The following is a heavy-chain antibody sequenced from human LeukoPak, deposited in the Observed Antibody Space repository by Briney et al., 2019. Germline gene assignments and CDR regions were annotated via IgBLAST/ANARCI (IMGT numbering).Heavy chain of an antibody. CDR1: GFTFSTYS. CDR3: ASRIVGPNRIDY. D-gene: IGHD1-26*01. Sequence: GGSLRLSCAASGFTFSTYSMNWVRQAPGKGLEWVSSISSSSSYIYYADSVKGRFTISRDNAENSLYLQMNSLRAEDTAVYYCASRIVGPNRIDYWGQGTLVTVSS. CDR2: ISSSSSYI. J-gene: IGHJ4*02. V-gene: IGHV3-21*01.